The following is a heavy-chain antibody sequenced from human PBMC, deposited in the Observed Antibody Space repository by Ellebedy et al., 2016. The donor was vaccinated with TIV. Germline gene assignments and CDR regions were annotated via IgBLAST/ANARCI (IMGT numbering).Heavy chain of an antibody. J-gene: IGHJ4*02. CDR2: IRPDGGHT. CDR1: GFIFSNHW. CDR3: VGPHWPVYS. V-gene: IGHV3-7*03. Sequence: PGGSLRLSCAASGFIFSNHWMSWVRQAPGKVPEWVANIRPDGGHTNYVDSVTGPFSISRDTVQNLPSLQISSLRAEDTSVYYCVGPHWPVYSWGPGTLVTVSA. D-gene: IGHD1-1*01.